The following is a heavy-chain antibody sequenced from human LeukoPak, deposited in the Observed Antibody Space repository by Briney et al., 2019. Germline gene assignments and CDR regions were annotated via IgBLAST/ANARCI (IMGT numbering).Heavy chain of an antibody. CDR2: IYYSGST. D-gene: IGHD3-9*01. Sequence: SGTLSLTCSVSGGSITGSSFYWGWIRQPPGKGLEWIGNIYYSGSTYYSASLKSRVTISLDTSKNHFSLKVTSVTAADTAVYYCARGSYDVLTGYSTLGEYWGQGTLVTVSS. CDR3: ARGSYDVLTGYSTLGEY. CDR1: GGSITGSSFY. V-gene: IGHV4-39*02. J-gene: IGHJ4*02.